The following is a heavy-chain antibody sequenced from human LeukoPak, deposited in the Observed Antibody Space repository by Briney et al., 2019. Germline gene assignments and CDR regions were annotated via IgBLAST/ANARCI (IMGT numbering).Heavy chain of an antibody. D-gene: IGHD3-22*01. CDR2: IWYDGSNK. V-gene: IGHV3-33*06. Sequence: GGSLRLSCAASGFTFSSYGMHWVRQAPGKGLEWVAVIWYDGSNKYYADSVKGRLTISRDNSKNTLYLQMNSLRAEDTAVYYCAKEYYYDSSFDAFDIWGQGTMVTVSS. CDR3: AKEYYYDSSFDAFDI. CDR1: GFTFSSYG. J-gene: IGHJ3*02.